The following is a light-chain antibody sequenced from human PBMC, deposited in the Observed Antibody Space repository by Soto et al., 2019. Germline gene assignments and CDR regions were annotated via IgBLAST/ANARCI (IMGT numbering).Light chain of an antibody. V-gene: IGKV1-39*01. J-gene: IGKJ2*01. CDR3: QQSYSTPYT. Sequence: IQMTQSPSSLSASVGDRVTITCRSSQRIITYLNWYQQTPRKAPKLLISPISTLQREVTSRLSGSGYGTDFTLTITGLQHEDFATYYFQQSYSTPYTFGQGNKLEIK. CDR1: QRIITY. CDR2: PIS.